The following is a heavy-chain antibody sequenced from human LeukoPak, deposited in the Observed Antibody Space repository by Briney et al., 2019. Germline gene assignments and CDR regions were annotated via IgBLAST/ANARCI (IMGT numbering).Heavy chain of an antibody. CDR1: GDSFSSNNAA. J-gene: IGHJ4*02. CDR2: TYHRSTWYD. CDR3: TREVAGTGGFDY. Sequence: SQTLSLTCAISGDSFSSNNAAWNWIRQSPSRGLEWLGRTYHRSTWYDDYVVSVRSRLTITPDISKNQVSLQLNSVTPEDTAVYYCTREVAGTGGFDYWGQGITVTVSS. V-gene: IGHV6-1*01. D-gene: IGHD6-13*01.